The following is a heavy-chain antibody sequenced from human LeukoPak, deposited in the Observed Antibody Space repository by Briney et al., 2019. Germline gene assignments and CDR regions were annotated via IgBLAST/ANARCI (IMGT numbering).Heavy chain of an antibody. CDR3: AKDYIISSSPIYYYDS. Sequence: GGSLRLSCAASGFTFDDYAMHWVRQAPGKGLEWVSGISWNSGSIGYADSVKGRFTISRDNSKNTVYLEMNSLRPEDTAVYYCAKDYIISSSPIYYYDSWGQGALVTVSS. D-gene: IGHD6-6*01. CDR2: ISWNSGSI. CDR1: GFTFDDYA. J-gene: IGHJ4*02. V-gene: IGHV3-9*01.